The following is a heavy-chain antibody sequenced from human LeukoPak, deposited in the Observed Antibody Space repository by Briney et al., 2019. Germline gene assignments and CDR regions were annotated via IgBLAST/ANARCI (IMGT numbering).Heavy chain of an antibody. CDR3: ARGRRYSSSWHKVGYYFDY. CDR1: GGSFSGYY. CDR2: INHSGST. Sequence: SETLSLTCAVYGGSFSGYYWSWIRQPPGKGLEWIGEINHSGSTNYNPSLKSRVTISVDTSKNQFSLKLSSVTAADTAVYYCARGRRYSSSWHKVGYYFDYCGQGTLVTVSS. V-gene: IGHV4-34*01. J-gene: IGHJ4*02. D-gene: IGHD6-13*01.